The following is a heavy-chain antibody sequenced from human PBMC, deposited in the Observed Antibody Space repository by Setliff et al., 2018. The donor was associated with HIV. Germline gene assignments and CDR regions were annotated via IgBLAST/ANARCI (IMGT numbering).Heavy chain of an antibody. V-gene: IGHV1-46*01. CDR1: GYTFTRYF. D-gene: IGHD1-26*01. CDR2: INPSGGST. Sequence: SVKVSCKASGYTFTRYFMHCVRQAPGQGLEWLGMINPSGGSTWYAQKFQGRVTMTGDTSTNTLYMELSSLRSEDTAVYYCARGWEGGMDYWGQGTLVTVS. J-gene: IGHJ4*02. CDR3: ARGWEGGMDY.